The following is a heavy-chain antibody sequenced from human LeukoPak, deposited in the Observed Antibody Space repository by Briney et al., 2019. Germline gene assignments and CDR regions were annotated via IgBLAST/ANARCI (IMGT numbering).Heavy chain of an antibody. J-gene: IGHJ5*02. CDR2: IIPIFGTA. CDR1: GGTFGSYA. V-gene: IGHV1-69*05. Sequence: SVKVSCKASGGTFGSYAISWVRQAPGQGLEWMGGIIPIFGTANYAQKFQGRVTITTDESTSTAYMELSSLRSEDTAVYYCASGGSSSSNWFDPWGQGTLVTVSS. D-gene: IGHD6-6*01. CDR3: ASGGSSSSNWFDP.